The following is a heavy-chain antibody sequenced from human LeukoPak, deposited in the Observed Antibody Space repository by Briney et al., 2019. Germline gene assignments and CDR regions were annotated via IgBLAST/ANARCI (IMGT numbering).Heavy chain of an antibody. D-gene: IGHD6-6*01. Sequence: PGGSLRLSCAASGFPFSSYAMSWVRQAPGKGLEWVSAISGSGGSTYYANSVKGRFTISRDNSKNTLYLQMNSLRAEDTAVYYCAKPLAARLRGTDAFDIWGQGTMVTVSS. CDR1: GFPFSSYA. V-gene: IGHV3-23*01. CDR3: AKPLAARLRGTDAFDI. CDR2: ISGSGGST. J-gene: IGHJ3*02.